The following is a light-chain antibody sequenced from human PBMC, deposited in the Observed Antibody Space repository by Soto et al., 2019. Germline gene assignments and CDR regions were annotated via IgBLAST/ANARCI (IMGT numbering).Light chain of an antibody. Sequence: EIVLTQSPGTLSLSPGERATLSCRASQSVSNNYLAWYQQKPGQAPRLLIYGASNRATGIPDRFSGSGSGTDFTLTIXRXXXXXXAVYYCQQYGSSGTFGQGTXVEIK. CDR3: QQYGSSGT. CDR1: QSVSNNY. J-gene: IGKJ1*01. CDR2: GAS. V-gene: IGKV3-20*01.